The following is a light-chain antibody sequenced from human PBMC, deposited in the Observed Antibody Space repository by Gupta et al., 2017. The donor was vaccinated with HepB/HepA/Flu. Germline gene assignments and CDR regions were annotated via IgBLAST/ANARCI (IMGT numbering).Light chain of an antibody. CDR2: GAS. Sequence: EIVLTQSPGTLSLSPGERATLSCRASQSFTSGYLAWYQQKPGQAPRLLIYGASSRATDIPDRFSGSGSGTDFTLTISRLEPEDFAVYYCQHYDFSIPLGFGGGTKVEMK. CDR3: QHYDFSIPLG. CDR1: QSFTSGY. V-gene: IGKV3-20*01. J-gene: IGKJ4*01.